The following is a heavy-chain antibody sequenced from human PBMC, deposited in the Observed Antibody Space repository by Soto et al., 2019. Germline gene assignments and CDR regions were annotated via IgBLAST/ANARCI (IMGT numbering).Heavy chain of an antibody. CDR2: ISYDGSNK. CDR3: AKDTYYHDSSGYYIFDY. V-gene: IGHV3-30*18. CDR1: GLTFSSYG. D-gene: IGHD3-22*01. Sequence: LRLSCAASGLTFSSYGMHWVRQAPGKGLEWVAVISYDGSNKNYADSVKGRFTISRDNSKNTVYLQMNSLRAEDTAVYYCAKDTYYHDSSGYYIFDYWGQGTLVTVSS. J-gene: IGHJ4*02.